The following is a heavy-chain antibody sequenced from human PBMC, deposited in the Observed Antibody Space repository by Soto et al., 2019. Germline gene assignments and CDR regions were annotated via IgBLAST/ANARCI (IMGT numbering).Heavy chain of an antibody. V-gene: IGHV4-31*03. J-gene: IGHJ5*02. Sequence: QVQLQESGPGLVKPSQTLSLTCTVSVGSISSGGYYWSWIRQHPGKGLEWIGYIYYSGSTYYNPSLKSRVTMSVDPSKNQFSLKLSSVTAADTAVYYCARGYTMVRGVIVWFAPWGQGTLVTVSS. CDR1: VGSISSGGYY. CDR2: IYYSGST. D-gene: IGHD3-10*01. CDR3: ARGYTMVRGVIVWFAP.